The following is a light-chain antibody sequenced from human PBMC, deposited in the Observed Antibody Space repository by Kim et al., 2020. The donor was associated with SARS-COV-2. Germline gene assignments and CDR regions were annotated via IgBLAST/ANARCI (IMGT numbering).Light chain of an antibody. CDR2: EEN. CDR1: SLRKSY. J-gene: IGLJ1*01. Sequence: SSELTQDPAVSVALGQPVRITCQGDSLRKSYASWYQQKPGQAPLLVVYEENNRHAGIPDRFSGSSSGNTASLTITGAQAEDEADYYCHSRVSSAKEYVLG. V-gene: IGLV3-19*01. CDR3: HSRVSSAKEYV.